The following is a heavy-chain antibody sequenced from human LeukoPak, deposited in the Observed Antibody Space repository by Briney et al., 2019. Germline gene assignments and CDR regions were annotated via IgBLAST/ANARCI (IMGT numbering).Heavy chain of an antibody. CDR3: ARVADFWSGYNDY. Sequence: ASVKVSCKSSGYSFAGYHMHWVRQAPGQGLEWMGWVNPNGGDTNYAQKFQGRVTMTRDTSVSTAYMELSGLRSDDTAVYYCARVADFWSGYNDYWGQGTLVSVSS. V-gene: IGHV1-2*02. CDR1: GYSFAGYH. D-gene: IGHD3-3*01. CDR2: VNPNGGDT. J-gene: IGHJ4*02.